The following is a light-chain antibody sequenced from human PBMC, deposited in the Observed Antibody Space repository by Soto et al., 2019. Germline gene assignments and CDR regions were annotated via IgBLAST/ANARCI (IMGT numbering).Light chain of an antibody. CDR2: DVT. CDR1: SSDVRGYNY. J-gene: IGLJ2*01. CDR3: ASYTSSNTPV. Sequence: QSALTQPASVSGSPGQSITISCTGTSSDVRGYNYVSWYQQHPGKAPKLMIYDVTNRPSGVSDRFSGSKSGNTASLTISGLQAEDDSDYYCASYTSSNTPVFGGGTKLTVL. V-gene: IGLV2-14*01.